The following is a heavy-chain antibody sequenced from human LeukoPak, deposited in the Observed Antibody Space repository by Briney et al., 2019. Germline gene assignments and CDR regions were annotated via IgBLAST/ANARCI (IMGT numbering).Heavy chain of an antibody. V-gene: IGHV3-23*01. Sequence: GGSLRLSCAASGFTFSSYAMSWVRQAPGKGLEWVSGFSASGGTIYYADSVKGRFTISRDNSKNSLFLQMNSLRAEDTAVYYCAKQGRSWYYSYMDVWGKGTTVTVSS. D-gene: IGHD6-13*01. J-gene: IGHJ6*03. CDR3: AKQGRSWYYSYMDV. CDR1: GFTFSSYA. CDR2: FSASGGTI.